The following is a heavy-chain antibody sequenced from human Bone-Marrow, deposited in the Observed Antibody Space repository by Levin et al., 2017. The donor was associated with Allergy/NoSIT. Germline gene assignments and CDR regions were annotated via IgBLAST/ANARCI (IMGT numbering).Heavy chain of an antibody. J-gene: IGHJ4*02. CDR2: IWYDGSDR. CDR1: AFTFSAYG. D-gene: IGHD1-26*01. Sequence: GESLKISCAASAFTFSAYGMHWVRQAPGRGLEWVAVIWYDGSDRYYADSVKGRFTISRDNSKNTLSLQMNSLRAEVTAIYYCTRDRGEWGQFYFDCWGQGTLVTVSS. V-gene: IGHV3-33*01. CDR3: TRDRGEWGQFYFDC.